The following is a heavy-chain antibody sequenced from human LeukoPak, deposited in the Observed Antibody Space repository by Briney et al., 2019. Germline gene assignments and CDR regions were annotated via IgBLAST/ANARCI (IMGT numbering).Heavy chain of an antibody. D-gene: IGHD4-23*01. Sequence: GASVKVSCKASGYTFTSYYMHWGRQAPGQGLEWMGIINISGGSTSYAQKFQGRVTMTRDMSTSTVYMELSSLRSEDTAVYYCARVPDFYGGKGVGYYYYMDVWGKGTTVTVSS. CDR3: ARVPDFYGGKGVGYYYYMDV. J-gene: IGHJ6*03. CDR1: GYTFTSYY. V-gene: IGHV1-46*01. CDR2: INISGGST.